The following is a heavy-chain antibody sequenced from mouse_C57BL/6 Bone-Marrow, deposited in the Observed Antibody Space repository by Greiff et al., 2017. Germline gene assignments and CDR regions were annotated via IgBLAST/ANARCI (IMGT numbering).Heavy chain of an antibody. Sequence: QVHVKQSGAELVRPGTSVKMSCKASGYTFTNYWIGWAKQRPGHGLEWIGDIYPGGGYTNYNEKFKGKTTLTAAKSSSTAYMQLSSLISEDSAIYYCARYGYDSAGFAYWGQGTLVTVSA. CDR2: IYPGGGYT. V-gene: IGHV1-63*01. CDR3: ARYGYDSAGFAY. D-gene: IGHD2-4*01. J-gene: IGHJ3*01. CDR1: GYTFTNYW.